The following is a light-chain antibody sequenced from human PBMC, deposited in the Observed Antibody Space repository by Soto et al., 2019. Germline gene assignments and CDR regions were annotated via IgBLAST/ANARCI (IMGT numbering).Light chain of an antibody. CDR3: QQYNNWPWT. Sequence: EIVMTQSPATLSVSPGERATLSCRASQSVSSNLAWYQQKPGQAPRLLIYAASTMATGIPARFSGSGSGTDFTLTISSLQSEDFAVYYCQQYNNWPWTFGQGTKVEIK. J-gene: IGKJ1*01. V-gene: IGKV3-15*01. CDR2: AAS. CDR1: QSVSSN.